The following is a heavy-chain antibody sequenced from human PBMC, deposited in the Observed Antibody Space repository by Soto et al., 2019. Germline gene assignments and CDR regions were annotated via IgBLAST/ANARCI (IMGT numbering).Heavy chain of an antibody. D-gene: IGHD1-7*01. J-gene: IGHJ4*02. Sequence: GESLKISCKGSGYIFTNYCITWVRQMPGKGLEWMGTMDPKDSYTNYSPSFQGHVTISPDKSINTAYLQWSSLKASDTAMYYCARQARLELQLDYWGQGTLVTVSS. CDR1: GYIFTNYC. CDR3: ARQARLELQLDY. CDR2: MDPKDSYT. V-gene: IGHV5-10-1*01.